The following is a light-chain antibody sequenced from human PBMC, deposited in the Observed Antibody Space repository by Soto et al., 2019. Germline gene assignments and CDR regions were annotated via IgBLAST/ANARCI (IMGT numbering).Light chain of an antibody. CDR3: ASWDDSLKGWV. J-gene: IGLJ3*02. CDR1: SSNIGSKT. CDR2: SNS. V-gene: IGLV1-44*01. Sequence: QSVLTQPPSASGTPGQRVTISCSGSSSNIGSKTVTWFQHLPGRAPKFLIYSNSQRPSGVPDRFSGSKSGTSASLAISGLQSEDEADYYCASWDDSLKGWVFGGGTKVTVL.